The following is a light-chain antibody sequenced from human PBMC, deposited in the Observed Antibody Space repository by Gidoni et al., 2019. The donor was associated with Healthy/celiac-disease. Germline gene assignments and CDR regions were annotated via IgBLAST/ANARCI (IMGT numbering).Light chain of an antibody. CDR1: SSNIGSNT. CDR3: AAWDDSLNGQV. CDR2: SNN. Sequence: SVLPQPPSASGTPGQRVTISCSGSSSNIGSNTVNWYQQLPGTAPKLLIYSNNQRPSGVPDRFSGSKSGTSASLAISGLQSEDEADYYCAAWDDSLNGQVFGGGTKLTVL. V-gene: IGLV1-44*01. J-gene: IGLJ3*02.